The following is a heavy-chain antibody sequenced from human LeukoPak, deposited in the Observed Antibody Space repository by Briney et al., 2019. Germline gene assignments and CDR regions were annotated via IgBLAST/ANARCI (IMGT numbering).Heavy chain of an antibody. Sequence: GGSLRLSCAASGFTFSSYWMHWVRQAPGKGLVWVSRINSDGTTTNYADSVKGRFTISRDNAKNALFLQMNSLRAEDTAVYFCAVSNGGYGPWGQGALVTVSS. D-gene: IGHD5-12*01. V-gene: IGHV3-74*01. J-gene: IGHJ5*02. CDR2: INSDGTTT. CDR3: AVSNGGYGP. CDR1: GFTFSSYW.